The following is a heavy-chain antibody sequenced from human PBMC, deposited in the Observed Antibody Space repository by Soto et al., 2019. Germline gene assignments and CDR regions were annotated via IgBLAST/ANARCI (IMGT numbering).Heavy chain of an antibody. Sequence: SETLSLTCTVSGGALTSYYWQWLLQPVGEGLQWIGRVSSTGSTNYNPSLRSRVTMSVDTSQNQFFLRLGSVTAADTAAYYCPRDDYYESMNWLDRWGQGTLVTVSS. CDR3: PRDDYYESMNWLDR. CDR2: VSSTGST. CDR1: GGALTSYY. J-gene: IGHJ5*02. V-gene: IGHV4-4*07. D-gene: IGHD3-22*01.